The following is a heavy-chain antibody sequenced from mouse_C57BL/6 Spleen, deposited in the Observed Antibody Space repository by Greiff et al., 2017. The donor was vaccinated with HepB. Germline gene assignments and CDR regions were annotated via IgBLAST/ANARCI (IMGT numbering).Heavy chain of an antibody. Sequence: VQLQQSGTVLARPGASVKMSCKTSGYTFTSYWMHWVKQRPGQGLEWIGAIYPGNSDTSYNHKFKGKAKLTAVTSAIPAYMELSSLTNEDSAVYYDTRPPYYCGSSYWYFDVWGTGTTVTVSS. CDR1: GYTFTSYW. D-gene: IGHD1-1*01. V-gene: IGHV1-5*01. J-gene: IGHJ1*03. CDR3: TRPPYYCGSSYWYFDV. CDR2: IYPGNSDT.